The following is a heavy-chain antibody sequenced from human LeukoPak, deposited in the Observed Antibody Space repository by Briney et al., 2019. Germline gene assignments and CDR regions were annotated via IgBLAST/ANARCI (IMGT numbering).Heavy chain of an antibody. J-gene: IGHJ4*02. D-gene: IGHD3-10*01. CDR2: IYSGGST. CDR3: VGGEHSAVEDY. CDR1: GFTVSNNY. V-gene: IGHV3-53*01. Sequence: GGSLRLSCAASGFTVSNNYMNWVRQAPGKGLEWVSVIYSGGSTYYADSVKGRFTISRDNSKNTLYLQMNSLRAEDTAVYYCVGGEHSAVEDYWGQGTLVTVSS.